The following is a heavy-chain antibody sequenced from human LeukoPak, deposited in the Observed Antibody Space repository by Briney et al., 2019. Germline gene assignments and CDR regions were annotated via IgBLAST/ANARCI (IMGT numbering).Heavy chain of an antibody. CDR2: IYYSGST. J-gene: IGHJ4*02. Sequence: SETLSLTCTVSGGSISSYYWSWIRQPPGKGLEWIGYIYYSGSTNYNPSLKSRVTISVDTSKNQFSLKLSSVTAADTAVYYCARDRTDLSRLFDYWGQGTLVTVSS. CDR3: ARDRTDLSRLFDY. V-gene: IGHV4-59*12. D-gene: IGHD1/OR15-1a*01. CDR1: GGSISSYY.